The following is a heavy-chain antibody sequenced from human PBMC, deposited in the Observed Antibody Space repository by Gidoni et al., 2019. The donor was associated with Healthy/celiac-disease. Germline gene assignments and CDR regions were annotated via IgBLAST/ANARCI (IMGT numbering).Heavy chain of an antibody. D-gene: IGHD6-6*01. Sequence: QVQLVESGGGLVKPGGSLRLSCAASGFTFSDYYMSWIRQAPGKGLDWVSYISSSGSTRYYADSVKGRFTISRDNAKNSLYLQRNSLRAEDTAVYYWARDQRSIAARPRSFYYYYGMDVWGQGTTVTVSS. J-gene: IGHJ6*02. CDR2: ISSSGSTR. CDR3: ARDQRSIAARPRSFYYYYGMDV. V-gene: IGHV3-11*01. CDR1: GFTFSDYY.